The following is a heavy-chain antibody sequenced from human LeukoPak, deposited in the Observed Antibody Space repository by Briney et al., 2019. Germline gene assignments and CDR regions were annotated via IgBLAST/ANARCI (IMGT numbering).Heavy chain of an antibody. CDR3: ARIAVAGNWFDP. D-gene: IGHD6-19*01. J-gene: IGHJ5*02. CDR1: GYTFTSYY. Sequence: ASVKVSCKASGYTFTSYYMHWVRQAPGQGLEWMGIINPSGGSTSYAQKFQGRATMTRDTSTSTVYMELSSLRSEDTAVYYCARIAVAGNWFDPWGQGTLVTVSS. V-gene: IGHV1-46*01. CDR2: INPSGGST.